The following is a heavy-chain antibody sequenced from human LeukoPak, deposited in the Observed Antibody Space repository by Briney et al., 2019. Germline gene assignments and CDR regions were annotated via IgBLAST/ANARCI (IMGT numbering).Heavy chain of an antibody. CDR3: ARTFYDTLDSDAFDF. Sequence: ASVKVSCTASGYTFIVYYIHWVRQAPGQGLEWMGWINPNSGDTSSAQSFQGRVSMTRDTSINTAYIDLSGLRSDDTAVYYCARTFYDTLDSDAFDFWGQGTMVIVSS. D-gene: IGHD2/OR15-2a*01. CDR1: GYTFIVYY. CDR2: INPNSGDT. J-gene: IGHJ3*01. V-gene: IGHV1-2*02.